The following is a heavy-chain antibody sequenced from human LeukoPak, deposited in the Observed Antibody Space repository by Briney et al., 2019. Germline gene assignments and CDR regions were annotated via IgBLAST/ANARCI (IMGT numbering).Heavy chain of an antibody. J-gene: IGHJ4*02. D-gene: IGHD2-2*01. CDR2: ISAYNGNT. CDR1: GYTFTSYG. V-gene: IGHV1-18*01. Sequence: ASVKVSCKASGYTFTSYGSSWVRQAPGQGLEWMGWISAYNGNTNYAQKLQGRVTMTTDTSTSTAYMELRSLRSDDTAVYYCARVWVGPAAMERYYFDYWGQGTLVTVSS. CDR3: ARVWVGPAAMERYYFDY.